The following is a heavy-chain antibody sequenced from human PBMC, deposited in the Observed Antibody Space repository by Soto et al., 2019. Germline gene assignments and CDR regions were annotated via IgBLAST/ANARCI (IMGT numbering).Heavy chain of an antibody. Sequence: GGSLRLSCEASGFTFSSYGMQWVRQAPGKGLEWVAIIWNDGSNEYYADSVKGRFTISRDNSKNTLYLQVSNLRAEDTAVYFCARDQTDSGGYSDSWGQGTLVTVS. J-gene: IGHJ4*02. CDR2: IWNDGSNE. CDR1: GFTFSSYG. V-gene: IGHV3-33*01. CDR3: ARDQTDSGGYSDS. D-gene: IGHD3-22*01.